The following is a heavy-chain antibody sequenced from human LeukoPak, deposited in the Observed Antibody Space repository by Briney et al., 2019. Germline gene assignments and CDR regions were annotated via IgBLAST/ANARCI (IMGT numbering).Heavy chain of an antibody. CDR2: IYPGDSDT. V-gene: IGHV5-51*01. D-gene: IGHD4-11*01. J-gene: IGHJ4*02. CDR1: GYTFTLYW. Sequence: GESLKISCKASGYTFTLYWIAWVRQMPGKGLEWMGIIYPGDSDTKYSPSFQGQVTTSADKSISTAYLQWSSLKASDTAMYYCARLRSRYSNIDYWGQGTLVTVSS. CDR3: ARLRSRYSNIDY.